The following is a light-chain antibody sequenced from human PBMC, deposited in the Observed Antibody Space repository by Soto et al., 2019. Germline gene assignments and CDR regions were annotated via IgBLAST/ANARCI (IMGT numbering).Light chain of an antibody. V-gene: IGKV3-15*01. CDR2: GAS. J-gene: IGKJ1*01. Sequence: EIVMTQSPATLSVSPGERATLSCRASQSVGSDLAWYQQKPGQAPRLLIYGASTRATGIPARFSGSASGTEFTLSISSLQSEDFALYFCQQYNAWPRTFGQGTKVDIK. CDR3: QQYNAWPRT. CDR1: QSVGSD.